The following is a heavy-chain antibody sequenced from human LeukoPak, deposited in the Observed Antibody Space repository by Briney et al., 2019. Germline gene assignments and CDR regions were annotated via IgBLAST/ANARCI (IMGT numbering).Heavy chain of an antibody. CDR2: INWDGGST. Sequence: GGSLRLSCAASGFTFDEYGMSWVRQAPGKGLEWVSSINWDGGSTAYADSVQGRFTISRDNAKNSLHLQMKSLRAEDTALYYCARCWANIGSYHYYYMDVWGKGTTVTVSS. D-gene: IGHD2-15*01. V-gene: IGHV3-20*04. J-gene: IGHJ6*03. CDR1: GFTFDEYG. CDR3: ARCWANIGSYHYYYMDV.